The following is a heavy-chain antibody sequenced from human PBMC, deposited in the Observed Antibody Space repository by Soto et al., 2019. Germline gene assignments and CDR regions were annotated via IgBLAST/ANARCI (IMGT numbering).Heavy chain of an antibody. Sequence: SETLSLTCAVYGGSFSGYYWSWIRQPPGKGLEWIGEINHSGSTNYNPSLKGRVTISVDTSKNQFSLNLSSVTAADTAVYYCARGRIAAAGTRFYYYYGMDVWGQGTTVTVSS. CDR2: INHSGST. J-gene: IGHJ6*02. D-gene: IGHD6-13*01. CDR1: GGSFSGYY. CDR3: ARGRIAAAGTRFYYYYGMDV. V-gene: IGHV4-34*01.